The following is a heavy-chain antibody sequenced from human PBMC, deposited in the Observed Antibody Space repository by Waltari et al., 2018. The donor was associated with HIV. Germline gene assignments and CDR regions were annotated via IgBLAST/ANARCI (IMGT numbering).Heavy chain of an antibody. CDR2: ISRDGSSK. Sequence: QVQLVESGGGLVQPGGSLRLSCACSGFIFSDFAIRWVRQAPGKGLEWGAVISRDGSSKYYAASVQGRFTISRDNSKNSLHLHMNSLRPKDTAVYYCAREGIVAAPFDFWGLGTLVTVSS. D-gene: IGHD2-15*01. J-gene: IGHJ4*02. V-gene: IGHV3-30*01. CDR1: GFIFSDFA. CDR3: AREGIVAAPFDF.